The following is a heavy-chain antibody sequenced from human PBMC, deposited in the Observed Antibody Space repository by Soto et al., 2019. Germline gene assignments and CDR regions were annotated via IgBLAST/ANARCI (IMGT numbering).Heavy chain of an antibody. D-gene: IGHD3-10*01. CDR3: VKALYAYYGSGRQYYFDS. J-gene: IGHJ4*02. CDR1: GFPFDTNE. Sequence: PGGSLRLSCAASGFPFDTNEMHWVRQAPGKGLEWVSYITGRGDTIYYADSVKGRFTISRDNAKNSLYLQMNALRAEDTAVYYCVKALYAYYGSGRQYYFDSWGQGTLVTVSS. V-gene: IGHV3-48*03. CDR2: ITGRGDTI.